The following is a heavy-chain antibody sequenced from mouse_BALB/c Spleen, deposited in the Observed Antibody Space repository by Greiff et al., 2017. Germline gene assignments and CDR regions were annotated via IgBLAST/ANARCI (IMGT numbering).Heavy chain of an antibody. Sequence: EVQRVESGAELVKPGASVKLTCTASGFNIKDTYMHWVKQRPEQGLEWIGRIDPANGNTKYDPKFQGKATITADTSSNTAYLQLSSLTSEDTAVYYCAPHYYGSSYRYFDVWGAGTTVTVSS. CDR2: IDPANGNT. J-gene: IGHJ1*01. CDR1: GFNIKDTY. CDR3: APHYYGSSYRYFDV. D-gene: IGHD1-1*01. V-gene: IGHV14-3*02.